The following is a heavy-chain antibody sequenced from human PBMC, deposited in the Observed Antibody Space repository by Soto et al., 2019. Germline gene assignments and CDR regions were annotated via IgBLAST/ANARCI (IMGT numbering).Heavy chain of an antibody. V-gene: IGHV1-46*01. CDR3: ARDRARYCSGGSCSRYYYGMDV. Sequence: ASVKVSCKASGYTFTRYYMHWVRQAPGQGLEWMGIINPSGGSTSYAQKFQGRVTMTRDTSTSTVYMELSSLRSEDTAVYYCARDRARYCSGGSCSRYYYGMDVWGQGTTVTVSS. D-gene: IGHD2-15*01. CDR1: GYTFTRYY. CDR2: INPSGGST. J-gene: IGHJ6*02.